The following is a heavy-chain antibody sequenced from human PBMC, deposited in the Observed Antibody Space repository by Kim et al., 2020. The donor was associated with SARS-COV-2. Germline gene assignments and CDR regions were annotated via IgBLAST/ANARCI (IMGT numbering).Heavy chain of an antibody. CDR2: ISGSGQIT. CDR1: GFIFSSHA. Sequence: GGSLRLSCAASGFIFSSHAMSWVRQAPGKGLEWVSSISGSGQITYYTDSVKGRFTISRDNSKNTLYLQINSLRAEDTAVYYCAKKAYCRGGDCYPLPHDAFDIWGQGTRVTVSS. J-gene: IGHJ3*02. V-gene: IGHV3-23*01. CDR3: AKKAYCRGGDCYPLPHDAFDI. D-gene: IGHD2-21*02.